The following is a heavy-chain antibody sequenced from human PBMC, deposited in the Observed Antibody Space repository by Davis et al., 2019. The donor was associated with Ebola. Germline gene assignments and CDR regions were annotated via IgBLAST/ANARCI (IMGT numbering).Heavy chain of an antibody. CDR1: GFTFSSYW. Sequence: GGSLRLSCAASGFTFSSYWMSWVRQAPGKGLEWVAVISYDGSNKYYADSVKGRFTISRGNSKNTLYLQMNSLRAEDTAVYYCAKHRGVAWNAMDVWGQGTTVTVSS. D-gene: IGHD1-14*01. CDR2: ISYDGSNK. J-gene: IGHJ6*02. V-gene: IGHV3-30*18. CDR3: AKHRGVAWNAMDV.